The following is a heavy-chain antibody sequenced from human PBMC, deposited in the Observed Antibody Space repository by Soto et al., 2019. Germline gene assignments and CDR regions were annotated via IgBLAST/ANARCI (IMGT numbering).Heavy chain of an antibody. CDR2: IDPGDSYT. D-gene: IGHD3-3*01. CDR1: GYTFTSHW. Sequence: PGESLKISCKGSGYTFTSHWISWVRQMPGKGLEWMGRIDPGDSYTNYSPSFQGHVTISADKSISTAYLQWSGLKASDTALYYCARHETPLRYDFRTGYIDSWGHVPPVTVSS. CDR3: ARHETPLRYDFRTGYIDS. V-gene: IGHV5-10-1*01. J-gene: IGHJ5*01.